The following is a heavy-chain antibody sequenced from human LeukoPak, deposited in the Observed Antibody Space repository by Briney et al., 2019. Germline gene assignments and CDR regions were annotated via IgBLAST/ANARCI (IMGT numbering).Heavy chain of an antibody. CDR1: GGTFSSYA. CDR2: IIPIFGTA. Sequence: SVKVSCKASGGTFSSYAISWVRQAPGQGLEWIGGIIPIFGTANYAQKFQGRVTITADESTSTAYMELSSLRSEDTAVYYCARDGPYNYYDSSGYYSSLDYWGQGTLVTVSS. CDR3: ARDGPYNYYDSSGYYSSLDY. D-gene: IGHD3-22*01. V-gene: IGHV1-69*01. J-gene: IGHJ4*02.